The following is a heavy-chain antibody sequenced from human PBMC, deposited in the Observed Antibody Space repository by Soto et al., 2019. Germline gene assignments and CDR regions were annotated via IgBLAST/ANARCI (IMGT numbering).Heavy chain of an antibody. CDR3: ARDQDIVVVVAATDYYYYGMDV. D-gene: IGHD2-15*01. CDR1: GDSVSSNSAA. CDR2: TYYRSKWYS. J-gene: IGHJ6*02. Sequence: SQTLSLTCAISGDSVSSNSAAWNWIRQSPSRGLEWLGRTYYRSKWYSDYAVSVKSRITINPDTSKNQFSLQLNSVTPEDTAVYYCARDQDIVVVVAATDYYYYGMDVWGQGTTVTVSS. V-gene: IGHV6-1*01.